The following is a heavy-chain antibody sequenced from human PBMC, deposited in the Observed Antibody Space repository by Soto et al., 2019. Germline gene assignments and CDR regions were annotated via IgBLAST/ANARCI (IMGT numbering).Heavy chain of an antibody. J-gene: IGHJ3*02. CDR1: GFTFSNAW. CDR3: SASIVGATRDAFDI. CDR2: IKRKNDGGTK. V-gene: IGHV3-15*01. D-gene: IGHD1-26*01. Sequence: GGSLRLSCAASGFTFSNAWMSWVRQAPGKGLEWVGRIKRKNDGGTKDYTAPVKARLTITRDNSKNTLYQQLNSLKTEDPAVYSGSASIVGATRDAFDIWGQGTMVTVSS.